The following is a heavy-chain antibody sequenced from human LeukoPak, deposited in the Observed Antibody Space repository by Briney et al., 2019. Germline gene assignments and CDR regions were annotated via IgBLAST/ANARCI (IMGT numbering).Heavy chain of an antibody. Sequence: PSETLSLTCTVSGGSISSYYWSWIRQPPGKGLEWIGYIYYSGSTNYNPSLKSRVTISVDTSKNQFSLKLTSVTAADTAVYCCASISYCSRSFHYWGQGTLVTVSS. V-gene: IGHV4-59*01. CDR1: GGSISSYY. CDR2: IYYSGST. D-gene: IGHD3-10*01. J-gene: IGHJ4*02. CDR3: ASISYCSRSFHY.